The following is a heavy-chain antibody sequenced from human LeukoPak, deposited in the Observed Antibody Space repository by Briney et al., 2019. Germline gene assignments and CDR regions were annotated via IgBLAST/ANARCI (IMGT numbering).Heavy chain of an antibody. V-gene: IGHV3-74*01. Sequence: TGGSLRLSCAASGFTFSSYWMHWVRQAPGKGLVWVSRIKSDGSSTVYADSVKGRFTISRDNAKNTLYLQMNSLRAQDTAVYYCARDKDVLRYFDWLPTVSYYGMDVWGQGTTVTVSS. J-gene: IGHJ6*02. CDR1: GFTFSSYW. CDR3: ARDKDVLRYFDWLPTVSYYGMDV. CDR2: IKSDGSST. D-gene: IGHD3-9*01.